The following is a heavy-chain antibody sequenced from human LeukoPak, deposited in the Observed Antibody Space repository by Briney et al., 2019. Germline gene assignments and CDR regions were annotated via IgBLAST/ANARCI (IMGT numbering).Heavy chain of an antibody. Sequence: GASVKVSCKASGYSFTTYDINWVRQATGQGLEWMGWMSPNTGNTGYAQKFQGRVTMTRDTSISTAYMELSRLRSDDTAVYYCASGGYSSGWELLGAYFDYWGQGTLVTVSS. V-gene: IGHV1-8*01. J-gene: IGHJ4*02. CDR1: GYSFTTYD. CDR2: MSPNTGNT. D-gene: IGHD6-19*01. CDR3: ASGGYSSGWELLGAYFDY.